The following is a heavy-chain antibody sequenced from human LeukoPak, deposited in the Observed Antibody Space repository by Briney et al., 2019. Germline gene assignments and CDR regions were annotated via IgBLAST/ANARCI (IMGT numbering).Heavy chain of an antibody. CDR1: GYTFTDYY. D-gene: IGHD1-14*01. J-gene: IGHJ5*02. CDR3: ATTLRNNPP. Sequence: ASVKVSCKASGYTFTDYYIHWVRQAPGQGLEWMGWVNPHSGGTNFAQRFRGRVTMTRDTSITTAYMELTSLTSDDTAVYYCATTLRNNPPWGQGTLVTVSS. V-gene: IGHV1-2*02. CDR2: VNPHSGGT.